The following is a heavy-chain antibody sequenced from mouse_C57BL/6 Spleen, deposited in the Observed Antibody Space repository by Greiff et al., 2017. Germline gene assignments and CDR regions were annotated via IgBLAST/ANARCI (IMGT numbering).Heavy chain of an antibody. J-gene: IGHJ4*01. Sequence: QVQLQQPGAELVKPGASVKLFCKASGYTFTSYWMHWVKQRPGRGLELLGRIAPNSGGTKYNEKFKSKATLTVDKPSSTAYMQRSSLASEDSAVYYCARKMGTGYAMDYWGQGTSVTVSS. CDR3: ARKMGTGYAMDY. CDR1: GYTFTSYW. D-gene: IGHD2-3*01. CDR2: IAPNSGGT. V-gene: IGHV1-72*01.